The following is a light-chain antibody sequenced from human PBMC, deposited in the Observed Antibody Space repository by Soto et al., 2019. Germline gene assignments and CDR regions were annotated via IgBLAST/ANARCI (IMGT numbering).Light chain of an antibody. V-gene: IGKV3-15*01. CDR1: KRPSST. CDR2: GTS. CDR3: QQYINWPTT. J-gene: IGKJ1*01. Sequence: EMVLTRSPATRSVSQGETATLPGRASKRPSSTLAWYQQRPGQAPSLLIYGTSTRATGIPARFSGSGSGTEFTLTISSLQSEDFAVYYCQQYINWPTTFGQGTKVEI.